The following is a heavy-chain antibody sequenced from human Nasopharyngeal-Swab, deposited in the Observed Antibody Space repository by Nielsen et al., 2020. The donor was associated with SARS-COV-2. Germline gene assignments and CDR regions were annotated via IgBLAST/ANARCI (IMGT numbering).Heavy chain of an antibody. J-gene: IGHJ4*02. CDR2: VSYSGIT. Sequence: SETLSLTCTVSGPFISGHHWSWIRQPPGKGLEWIGYVSYSGITNYNPSLNSRVTISADSSKNQFSLELGSVTAADTAVYYCARDEYYYDSSGNYYRAFDNWGQGTLVSVSS. D-gene: IGHD3-22*01. V-gene: IGHV4-59*11. CDR1: GPFISGHH. CDR3: ARDEYYYDSSGNYYRAFDN.